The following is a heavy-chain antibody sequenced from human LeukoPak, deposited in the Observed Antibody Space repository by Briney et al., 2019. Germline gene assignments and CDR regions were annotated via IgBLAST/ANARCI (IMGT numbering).Heavy chain of an antibody. D-gene: IGHD3-10*01. V-gene: IGHV1-69*05. CDR1: GYTFTGYY. Sequence: SVKVSCKASGYTFTGYYMHWVRQAPGQGLEWMGGIIPIFGTANYAQKFQGRVTITTDESTSTAYMELSSLRSEDTAVYYCASSAEDWGQGTLVTISS. J-gene: IGHJ4*02. CDR2: IIPIFGTA. CDR3: ASSAED.